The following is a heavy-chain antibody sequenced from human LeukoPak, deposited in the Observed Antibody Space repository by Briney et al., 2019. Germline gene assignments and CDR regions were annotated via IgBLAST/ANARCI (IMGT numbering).Heavy chain of an antibody. D-gene: IGHD6-19*01. CDR3: VKTFGAVAENFDY. CDR1: GFIFSGYG. Sequence: GGSLRLSCSASGFIFSGYGMYWVRQAPGKGLEYVSAISLNGGSTYYAESVKGRFTISRDNSKNTLSLQMRSLRVEDTAVYYCVKTFGAVAENFDYWGQGTPVTVSS. CDR2: ISLNGGST. J-gene: IGHJ4*02. V-gene: IGHV3-64D*06.